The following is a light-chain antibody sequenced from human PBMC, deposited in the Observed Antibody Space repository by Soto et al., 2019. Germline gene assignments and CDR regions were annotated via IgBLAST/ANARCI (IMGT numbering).Light chain of an antibody. CDR3: QSYDNSLSHVV. V-gene: IGLV1-40*01. Sequence: QSVLTQPPAVSGSPGQRATIPCTWRTSNIGSFYDVHWYQQLPGTVPKLLIYGDNNRPSGVPDRFSGSKSGTSATLAITGLQADDEADYYCQSYDNSLSHVVFGGGTKLTVL. CDR1: TSNIGSFYD. CDR2: GDN. J-gene: IGLJ2*01.